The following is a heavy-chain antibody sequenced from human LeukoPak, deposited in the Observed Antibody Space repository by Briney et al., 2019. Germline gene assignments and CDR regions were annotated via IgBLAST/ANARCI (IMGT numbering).Heavy chain of an antibody. CDR1: GGTFGSYA. D-gene: IGHD6-19*01. V-gene: IGHV1-69*01. CDR2: IIPIFGTA. J-gene: IGHJ6*04. Sequence: SVKVSCKASGGTFGSYAISWVRQAPGQGLEWMGGIIPIFGTANYAQKFQGRVTITADESTSTAYMELSSLRSEDTAVYYCARTLFAVADPIYYYYGMDVWGKGTTVTVSS. CDR3: ARTLFAVADPIYYYYGMDV.